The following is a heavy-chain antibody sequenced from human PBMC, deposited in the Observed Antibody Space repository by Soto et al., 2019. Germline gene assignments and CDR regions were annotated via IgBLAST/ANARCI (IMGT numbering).Heavy chain of an antibody. D-gene: IGHD3-16*01. CDR2: INPTDDSA. CDR3: AKDQKNRYDHTVPNYFYYGMEV. J-gene: IGHJ6*02. Sequence: QVQLVQSGAEVKKPGASAKVSCTASGYTLTSYYMHWVRQAPGQGLEWMGVINPTDDSARYAQKCRGTVTLTSYTSTSTVSMELSSLKSEDTAVYYCAKDQKNRYDHTVPNYFYYGMEVWGQGTTVTVSS. V-gene: IGHV1-46*01. CDR1: GYTLTSYY.